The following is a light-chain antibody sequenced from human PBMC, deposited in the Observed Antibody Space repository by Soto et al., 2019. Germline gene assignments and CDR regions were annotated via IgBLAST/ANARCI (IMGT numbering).Light chain of an antibody. J-gene: IGKJ2*01. CDR2: DGS. CDR3: QQYNSYSSYT. CDR1: QSISSW. V-gene: IGKV1-5*01. Sequence: DIQMTQSPSTLSASVGDRVTITCRASQSISSWLAWYQQKPGKARKLLIYDGSSLERGVPSRCRGSGSGKEFTLPISSLQPGDFATSYCQQYNSYSSYTFGQGTKVDIK.